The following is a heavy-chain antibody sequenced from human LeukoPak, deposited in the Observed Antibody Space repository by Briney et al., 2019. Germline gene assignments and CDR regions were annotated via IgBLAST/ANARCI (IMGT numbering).Heavy chain of an antibody. J-gene: IGHJ4*02. CDR1: GGSVNSGGYY. Sequence: SEPLSLTCTVSGGSVNSGGYYWSWIRQHPGKGLEWIGYISYSGSTYYNPSLKSRLTISLDTSKNQFSLRLSSVSAADAAVYFCAVGPHHYFDSWGQGTLVTVSS. V-gene: IGHV4-31*03. CDR3: AVGPHHYFDS. CDR2: ISYSGST.